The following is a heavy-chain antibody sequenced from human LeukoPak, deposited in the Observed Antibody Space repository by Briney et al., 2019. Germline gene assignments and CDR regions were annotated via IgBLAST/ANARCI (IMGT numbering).Heavy chain of an antibody. CDR2: IYHSGST. CDR1: GYSISSGCY. Sequence: SETLSLTCTVSGYSISSGCYWGWIRQPPGKGLEWIGSIYHSGSTYYNPSLKSRVTISVDTSKNQFSLKLSSVTAADTAVYYCASPAMAFIDQGRYNYYYYMDVWGKGTTVTVSS. D-gene: IGHD5-18*01. CDR3: ASPAMAFIDQGRYNYYYYMDV. J-gene: IGHJ6*03. V-gene: IGHV4-38-2*02.